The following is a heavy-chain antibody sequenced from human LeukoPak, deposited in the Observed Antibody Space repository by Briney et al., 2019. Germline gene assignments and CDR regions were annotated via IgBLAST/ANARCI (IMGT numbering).Heavy chain of an antibody. Sequence: GGSLRLSCAASGNYWMHWVRQAPGKGLVWVSHVNSDGSWTSHADSVKGRFTTSKDNTKNTVYLQMNNLRTEDTAVYYCVSFCETNWGRGTLVTVSS. J-gene: IGHJ4*02. D-gene: IGHD2-15*01. CDR3: VSFCETN. CDR1: GNYW. V-gene: IGHV3-74*01. CDR2: VNSDGSWT.